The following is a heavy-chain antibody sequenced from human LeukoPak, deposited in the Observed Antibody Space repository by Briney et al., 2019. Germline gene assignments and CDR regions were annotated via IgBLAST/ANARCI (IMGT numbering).Heavy chain of an antibody. J-gene: IGHJ6*02. D-gene: IGHD3-9*01. CDR2: ISAYNGNT. Sequence: GASVKVSCKASGYTFTSYGISWVRQAPGQGLEWMGWISAYNGNTNYAQKLQGRVTMTTDTSTSTAYMELRSLRSDDTAVYYCARAVPPDWSSPLGYFYYGMDVWGQGTTVTVSS. CDR1: GYTFTSYG. CDR3: ARAVPPDWSSPLGYFYYGMDV. V-gene: IGHV1-18*01.